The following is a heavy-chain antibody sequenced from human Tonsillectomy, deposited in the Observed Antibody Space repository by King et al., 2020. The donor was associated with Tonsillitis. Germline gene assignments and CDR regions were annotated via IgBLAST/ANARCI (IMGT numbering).Heavy chain of an antibody. V-gene: IGHV1-2*02. CDR3: ASNDYGDSPFDY. Sequence: VQLVESGAEVKKPGASVKVSCKASGYTFTGYYMHWVRQAPGQGLEWMGWIYPNSGGTNYAQKFQGRVTMTRDTPISTAYMEQSRLRSDDTAIYYCASNDYGDSPFDYWGQGDLVTVSS. D-gene: IGHD4-17*01. J-gene: IGHJ4*02. CDR1: GYTFTGYY. CDR2: IYPNSGGT.